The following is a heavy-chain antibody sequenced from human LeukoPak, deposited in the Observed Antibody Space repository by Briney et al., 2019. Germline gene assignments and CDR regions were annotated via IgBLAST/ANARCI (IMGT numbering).Heavy chain of an antibody. V-gene: IGHV4-59*12. Sequence: SETLSLTCTVSGGSISSYYWSWIRQPPGKGLEWIGYIYYSGSTYYNPSLKSRVTISVDRSKNQFSLKLSSVTAADTAVYYCARDRVAVAGMRTDAFDIWGQGTMVTVSS. CDR2: IYYSGST. D-gene: IGHD6-19*01. CDR3: ARDRVAVAGMRTDAFDI. J-gene: IGHJ3*02. CDR1: GGSISSYY.